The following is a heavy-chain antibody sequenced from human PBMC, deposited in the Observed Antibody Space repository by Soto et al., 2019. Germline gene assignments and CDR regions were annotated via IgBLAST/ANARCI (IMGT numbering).Heavy chain of an antibody. V-gene: IGHV2-5*02. CDR1: GFSLTTRGVG. CDR2: IYWDDDK. D-gene: IGHD3-16*01. Sequence: QITLKESGPTLVKPTQTLTLTCTFSGFSLTTRGVGLGWIRQPPGKALECLALIYWDDDKRYSPSLQSRLSITTDTSKNRGVLTMTNVDPVDTATYYCAHIPNYYQYDWFDPWGQGTLVSVSS. CDR3: AHIPNYYQYDWFDP. J-gene: IGHJ5*02.